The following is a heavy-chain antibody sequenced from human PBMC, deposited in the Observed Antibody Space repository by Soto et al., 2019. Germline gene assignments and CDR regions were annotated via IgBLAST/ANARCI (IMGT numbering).Heavy chain of an antibody. V-gene: IGHV1-58*01. CDR2: IVVGSGNT. CDR3: AADGAGGVEAQD. CDR1: GFTFTSSA. Sequence: GASVKVSCKASGFTFTSSAVPWVRQARGQRLEWIGWIVVGSGNTNYAQKFQERVTITRDMSTSTAYMELSSLRSEDTAVYYCAADGAGGVEAQDWGQGTLVTVSS. J-gene: IGHJ4*02. D-gene: IGHD6-6*01.